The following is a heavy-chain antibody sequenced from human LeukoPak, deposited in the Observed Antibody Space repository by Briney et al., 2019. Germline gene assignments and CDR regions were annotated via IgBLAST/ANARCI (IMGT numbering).Heavy chain of an antibody. J-gene: IGHJ4*02. V-gene: IGHV3-53*01. CDR1: GFTVSSNY. CDR3: VPGDTAMVTPEDY. D-gene: IGHD5-18*01. CDR2: IYSGGST. Sequence: PGGSLRLSCAASGFTVSSNYMSWVRQAPGKGLEWVSVIYSGGSTYYADSVKGRFTISRDNSKNTLYLQMNSLRAEDTAVYYCVPGDTAMVTPEDYWGQGTLVTVSS.